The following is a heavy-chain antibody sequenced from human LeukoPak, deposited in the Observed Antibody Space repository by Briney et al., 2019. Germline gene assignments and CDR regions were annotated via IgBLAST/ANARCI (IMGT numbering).Heavy chain of an antibody. J-gene: IGHJ6*03. CDR1: GGSISSGDYY. CDR3: ARDSIAAAKCGYYYYYMDV. CDR2: IYYSGST. V-gene: IGHV4-30-4*08. D-gene: IGHD6-13*01. Sequence: SQTLSLTCTVSGGSISSGDYYWSWIRQPPGKGLEWIGYIYYSGSTYYNPSLKSRVTISVDTSKNQFSLKLSSVTAADTAVYYCARDSIAAAKCGYYYYYMDVWGKGTTVTVSS.